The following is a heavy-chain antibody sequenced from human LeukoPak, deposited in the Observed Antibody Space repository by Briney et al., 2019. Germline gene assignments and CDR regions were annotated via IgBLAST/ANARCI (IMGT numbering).Heavy chain of an antibody. Sequence: ASVKVSCKASGYTFTGYYMHWVRQARGQGLEWMGWINPNSGGTNYARKFQGRVTMTRDTSISTAYMELSRLRSDDTAVYYCATGYYYGSGGGWGAFDIWGQGTMVTASS. CDR3: ATGYYYGSGGGWGAFDI. CDR1: GYTFTGYY. CDR2: INPNSGGT. J-gene: IGHJ3*02. D-gene: IGHD3-10*01. V-gene: IGHV1-2*02.